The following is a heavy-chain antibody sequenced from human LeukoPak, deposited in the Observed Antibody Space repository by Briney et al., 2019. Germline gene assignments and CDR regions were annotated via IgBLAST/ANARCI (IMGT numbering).Heavy chain of an antibody. J-gene: IGHJ4*02. CDR1: GGSISSGGYY. D-gene: IGHD3-10*01. CDR2: IYYSGST. CDR3: ARVGYYGSGSYFGY. V-gene: IGHV4-31*03. Sequence: SETLSLTCTVSGGSISSGGYYWSWLRQHPGKGLEWIGYIYYSGSTYYNPSLKSRVTISVDTSKNQFSLKLSSVTAADTAVYYCARVGYYGSGSYFGYWGQGTLVTVSS.